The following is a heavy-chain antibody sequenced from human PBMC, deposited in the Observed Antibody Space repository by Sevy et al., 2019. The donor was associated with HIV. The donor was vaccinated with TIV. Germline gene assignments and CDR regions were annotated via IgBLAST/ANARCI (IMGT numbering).Heavy chain of an antibody. J-gene: IGHJ4*02. D-gene: IGHD5-18*01. Sequence: GGSLRLSCAASRFTVNNNYMTWVRQAPGKGLEGISIIYSDGTTYHADSVKDRFNISRDNSKNMLYLQMNNLRVEATAVYYCARGKTGYGYALSYWGQGTLVTVSS. CDR3: ARGKTGYGYALSY. CDR1: RFTVNNNY. V-gene: IGHV3-66*01. CDR2: IYSDGTT.